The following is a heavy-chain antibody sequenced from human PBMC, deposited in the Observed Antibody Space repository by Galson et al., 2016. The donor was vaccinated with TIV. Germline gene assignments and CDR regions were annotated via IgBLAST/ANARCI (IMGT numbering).Heavy chain of an antibody. J-gene: IGHJ4*02. V-gene: IGHV3-23*01. D-gene: IGHD3-10*01. CDR1: GFTFSSYA. Sequence: SLRLSCAASGFTFSSYAMSWVRQAPGKGLEWVSTVSTSGSITYHADSVKGRFTISRDNSRDTLYLQMNSLRTEDTALYYCAKGKLGVFDYWGQGTLVTVSS. CDR3: AKGKLGVFDY. CDR2: VSTSGSIT.